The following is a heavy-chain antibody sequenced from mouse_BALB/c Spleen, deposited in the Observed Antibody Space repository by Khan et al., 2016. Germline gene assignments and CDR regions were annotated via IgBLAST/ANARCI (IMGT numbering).Heavy chain of an antibody. CDR2: IYPGAGDT. J-gene: IGHJ2*01. D-gene: IGHD1-1*01. Sequence: QVQLQQSGAELARPGASVKLSCKASGYTFTSYWMQWVKQRPGQGLEWIGAIYPGAGDTRYIQKFKGTATLTVDKSSSTAYMQLSSLASEDSAVYYCASYYGSSYDYFDYWGQGTTLTVSS. CDR3: ASYYGSSYDYFDY. V-gene: IGHV1-87*01. CDR1: GYTFTSYW.